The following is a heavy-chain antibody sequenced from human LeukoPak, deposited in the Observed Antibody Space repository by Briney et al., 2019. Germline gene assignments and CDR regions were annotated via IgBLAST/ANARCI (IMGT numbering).Heavy chain of an antibody. CDR1: GFTFSSYS. D-gene: IGHD6-13*01. Sequence: GGSLRLSCAASGFTFSSYSMNWVRQAPGKGLEWVSVIYSGGSTYYADSVKGRFTISRDNSKNTLYLQMNSLRAEDTAVYYCARSGYSSSWYGQGDAFDIWGQGTMVTVSS. V-gene: IGHV3-53*01. J-gene: IGHJ3*02. CDR3: ARSGYSSSWYGQGDAFDI. CDR2: IYSGGST.